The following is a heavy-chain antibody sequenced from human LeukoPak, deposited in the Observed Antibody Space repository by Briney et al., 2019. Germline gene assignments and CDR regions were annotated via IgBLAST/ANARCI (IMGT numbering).Heavy chain of an antibody. J-gene: IGHJ4*02. V-gene: IGHV3-48*01. Sequence: GGSLRHSCAASGVTFSSYSMNWVRQAPGEGREWFSYISSSSSTIYYADCVKGRFTIARDKSKNTLYLQMNSLRADDTAIYYCARDLGWLHYADWGQGTLVTVSS. CDR2: ISSSSSTI. CDR3: ARDLGWLHYAD. CDR1: GVTFSSYS. D-gene: IGHD5-12*01.